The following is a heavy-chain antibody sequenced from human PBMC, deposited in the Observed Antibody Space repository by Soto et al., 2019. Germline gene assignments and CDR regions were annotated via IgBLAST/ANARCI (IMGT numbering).Heavy chain of an antibody. D-gene: IGHD3-10*01. CDR3: ARELFGRIVWFDP. Sequence: QVQLQESGPGLVKPSETLSLTCTVSGGSISSYYWSWIRQPPGKGLEWIGYIYYSGSTNYNPSLKSRVTISVDTSKNQFSLKLSSVTAADTAVYYCARELFGRIVWFDPWGQGTLVTVSS. CDR2: IYYSGST. V-gene: IGHV4-59*01. CDR1: GGSISSYY. J-gene: IGHJ5*02.